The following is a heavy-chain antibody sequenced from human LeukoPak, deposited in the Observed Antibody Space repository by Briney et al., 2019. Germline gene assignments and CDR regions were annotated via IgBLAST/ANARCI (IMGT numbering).Heavy chain of an antibody. CDR3: ATAPYSSGSFQH. V-gene: IGHV1-46*01. CDR2: INPGDGST. D-gene: IGHD3-22*01. CDR1: VGTFTIYY. Sequence: ASVTVSFKASVGTFTIYYMHWVRQAPGQPLEWMGIINPGDGSTSYTQKFQGRVTMNRDTSTSTVFLDLSSLRSEDTAVYYCATAPYSSGSFQHWGQGTLVTVSS. J-gene: IGHJ1*01.